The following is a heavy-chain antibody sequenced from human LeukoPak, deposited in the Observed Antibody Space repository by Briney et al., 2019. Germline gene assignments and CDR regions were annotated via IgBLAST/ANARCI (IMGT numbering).Heavy chain of an antibody. Sequence: SETLSLTCTVSGYSISSGYYWGWIRQPPGKGLEWIGSIYHSGSTYYNPSLKSRVTISVDTSKHQFSLKLSSVTAADTAVYYCAREKSRLGELSLIDYWGQGTLVTVSS. D-gene: IGHD3-16*02. J-gene: IGHJ4*02. CDR3: AREKSRLGELSLIDY. V-gene: IGHV4-38-2*02. CDR1: GYSISSGYY. CDR2: IYHSGST.